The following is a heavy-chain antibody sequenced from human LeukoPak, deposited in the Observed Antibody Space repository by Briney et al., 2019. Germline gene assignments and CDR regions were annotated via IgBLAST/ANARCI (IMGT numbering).Heavy chain of an antibody. V-gene: IGHV3-7*01. J-gene: IGHJ4*02. Sequence: GGSLRLSCAASGFTFSSDWMIWVRQPPGKGLEWVANIKPDEGEKYYVDSVKGRFTVSRDNAKNSLYLQMNSLRAEDTAVYYCATTLNYWGQGTLVTVSS. CDR2: IKPDEGEK. CDR3: ATTLNY. CDR1: GFTFSSDW.